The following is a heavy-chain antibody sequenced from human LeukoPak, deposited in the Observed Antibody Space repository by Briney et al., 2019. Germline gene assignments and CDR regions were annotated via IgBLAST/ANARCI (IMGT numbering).Heavy chain of an antibody. CDR1: GGSISSYY. Sequence: SETLSLTCTVSGGSISSYYWSWIRQPPGKGLEWIGYIYYSGSTNYNPSLKSRVTISVDTSKNQFSLKLSSVTAADRAVYYCARLEGARYYFDYWGQGTLVTVSS. D-gene: IGHD3-16*01. J-gene: IGHJ4*02. CDR2: IYYSGST. V-gene: IGHV4-59*01. CDR3: ARLEGARYYFDY.